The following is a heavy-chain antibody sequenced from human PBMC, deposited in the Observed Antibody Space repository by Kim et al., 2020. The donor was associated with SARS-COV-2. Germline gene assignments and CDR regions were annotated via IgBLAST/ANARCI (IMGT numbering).Heavy chain of an antibody. CDR3: TTEGPRSYYGMDV. CDR2: IKSKTDGGTT. Sequence: GGSLRLSCAASGFTFSNAWMSWVRQAPGKGLEWVGRIKSKTDGGTTDYAAPVKGRFTISRDDSKNTLYLQMNSLKTEDTAVYYCTTEGPRSYYGMDVWGQGTTVTVSS. J-gene: IGHJ6*02. V-gene: IGHV3-15*01. CDR1: GFTFSNAW.